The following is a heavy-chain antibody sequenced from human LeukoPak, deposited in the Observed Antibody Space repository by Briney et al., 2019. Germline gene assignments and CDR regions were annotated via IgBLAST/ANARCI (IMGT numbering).Heavy chain of an antibody. Sequence: SETLSLTCTVSGGSISSYYWSWIRQPPGKGLEWIGYIYYSGSTNYNPSLKSRVTISVDTSKNQFSLRLNSVTAADTAVYYCARQQLPNGAYYFDYWGQGTLVTVSS. CDR2: IYYSGST. CDR1: GGSISSYY. D-gene: IGHD6-13*01. CDR3: ARQQLPNGAYYFDY. J-gene: IGHJ4*02. V-gene: IGHV4-59*01.